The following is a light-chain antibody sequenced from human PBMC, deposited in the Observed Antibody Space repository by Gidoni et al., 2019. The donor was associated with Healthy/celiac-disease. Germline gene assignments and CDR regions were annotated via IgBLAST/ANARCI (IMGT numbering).Light chain of an antibody. CDR2: GAS. J-gene: IGKJ2*01. V-gene: IGKV1-39*01. CDR3: QQSYSIPYT. CDR1: QSISSY. Sequence: DIQMTQSPSSLSASVGDRVTITCRASQSISSYLNWYQQKPGKAPKLLIYGASSLQSGVPSRFSGSGSGTDFTLTITSLQPEDFATYYCQQSYSIPYTFGQGTKVEIK.